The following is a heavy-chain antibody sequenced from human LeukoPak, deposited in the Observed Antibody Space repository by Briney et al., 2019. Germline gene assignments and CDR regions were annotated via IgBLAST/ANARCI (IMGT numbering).Heavy chain of an antibody. J-gene: IGHJ5*02. CDR3: AVDAGPYYYDSSGAP. CDR2: INHSGST. CDR1: GGSFSGYY. V-gene: IGHV4-34*01. D-gene: IGHD3-22*01. Sequence: KPSETLSLTCAVYGGSFSGYYWSWIRQPPGKGLEWIGEINHSGSTNYNPSLKSRVTISVDTSKNQFSLKLSSVTAADTAVYCCAVDAGPYYYDSSGAPWGQGTLVTVSS.